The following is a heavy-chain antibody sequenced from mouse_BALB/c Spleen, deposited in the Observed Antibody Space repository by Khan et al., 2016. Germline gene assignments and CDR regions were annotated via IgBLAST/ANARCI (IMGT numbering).Heavy chain of an antibody. V-gene: IGHV1-9*01. CDR2: ILPGRGST. CDR3: ARPGCFPY. J-gene: IGHJ3*01. D-gene: IGHD4-1*01. Sequence: QVQLQQSGAELMQPGASVKISCKATGYTFSSYWIEWVKQRPGHGLEWLGEILPGRGSTNYNEKFKGKAKFTADTSSNTAYMQLRSLTSEDSAVSYCARPGCFPYWARAGLVTVSA. CDR1: GYTFSSYW.